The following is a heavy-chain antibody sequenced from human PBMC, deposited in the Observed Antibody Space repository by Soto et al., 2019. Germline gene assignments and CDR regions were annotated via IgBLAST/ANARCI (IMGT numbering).Heavy chain of an antibody. V-gene: IGHV4-34*01. CDR1: GGSFSGYY. CDR3: VRGRVGQYHLLWWFDP. D-gene: IGHD2-2*01. J-gene: IGHJ5*02. Sequence: QVQLRQWGAGLLKPSETLSLTCAVYGGSFSGYYWSWIRQPPGKGLEWIGEMNHSGSTNYNPSLKSRVTISVDTSRNQFSLKLRSVTAAHTAVYFCVRGRVGQYHLLWWFDPWGQGTLVTVSS. CDR2: MNHSGST.